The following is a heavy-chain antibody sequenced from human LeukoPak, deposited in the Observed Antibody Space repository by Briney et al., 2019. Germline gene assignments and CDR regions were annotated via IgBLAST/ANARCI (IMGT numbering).Heavy chain of an antibody. D-gene: IGHD6-19*01. V-gene: IGHV3-66*01. CDR2: ICNGDNT. J-gene: IGHJ4*02. Sequence: PGGSLRLSRVASRFTVSNNHMNWVRQAPGKGLEWVSVICNGDNTYYADSVQGRFTISKDNSKNTLYLQMNSLRPEDTAVYFCARASRWLAFDNWGQGTLVTVSS. CDR1: RFTVSNNH. CDR3: ARASRWLAFDN.